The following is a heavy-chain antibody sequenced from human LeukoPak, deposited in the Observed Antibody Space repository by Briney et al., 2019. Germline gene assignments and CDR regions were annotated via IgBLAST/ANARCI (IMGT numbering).Heavy chain of an antibody. Sequence: GGSLRLSCEGSGFNFSNYATNWVRQPPGKGMEWVSVTSSDGSLEFYVDSVNGRFSISRDNSKNTLYLQMNRLRAEHTAIYYCVKDIWFGDGFDSWGRGTLVTVSS. CDR1: GFNFSNYA. CDR2: TSSDGSLE. V-gene: IGHV3-30*18. J-gene: IGHJ4*02. D-gene: IGHD3-10*01. CDR3: VKDIWFGDGFDS.